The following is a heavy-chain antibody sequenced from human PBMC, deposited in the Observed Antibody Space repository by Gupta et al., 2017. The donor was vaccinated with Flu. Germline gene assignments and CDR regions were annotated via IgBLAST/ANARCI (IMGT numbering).Heavy chain of an antibody. CDR1: GFTFSSYA. V-gene: IGHV3-23*01. CDR3: AKVPPAVGDYYFYYMDV. CDR2: ISGSGGNT. D-gene: IGHD6-13*01. J-gene: IGHJ6*03. Sequence: DVQLLESGGGLVQPGGSLRLSCAASGFTFSSYAMNWVRQAPGRGLEWVSGISGSGGNTYYADSVKGRFTVSRDNSKSTLYLQMNSLRAEDTAVYYCAKVPPAVGDYYFYYMDVWGTGTTVTVSS.